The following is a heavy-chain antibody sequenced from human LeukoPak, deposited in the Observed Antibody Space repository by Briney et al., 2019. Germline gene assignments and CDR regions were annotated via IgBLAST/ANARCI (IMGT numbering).Heavy chain of an antibody. CDR3: AREMGSSSSGDFDY. Sequence: GGSLRLSCAASGFTFSSYSMNWVRQAPGKGLEWVSSISSSSSYIYYADSVKGRFTISRDNAKNSLYPQMNSLRAEDTAVYYCAREMGSSSSGDFDYWGQGTLVTVSS. D-gene: IGHD6-6*01. J-gene: IGHJ4*02. CDR2: ISSSSSYI. V-gene: IGHV3-21*01. CDR1: GFTFSSYS.